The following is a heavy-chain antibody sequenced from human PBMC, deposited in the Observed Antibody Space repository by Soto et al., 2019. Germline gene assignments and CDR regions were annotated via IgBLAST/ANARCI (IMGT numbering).Heavy chain of an antibody. V-gene: IGHV4-34*01. D-gene: IGHD2-21*02. CDR1: GGAFSGYY. CDR2: INPNGGT. J-gene: IGHJ4*02. Sequence: SETLSLTCAVFGGAFSGYYFPWVRPAPGEGLEWIGEINPNGGTFYNPSLKSRLTISLDTSENHFSLKLSSVTAADTAVYYCARGDSLNVVVTAIAFDYWGQGTLVTVSS. CDR3: ARGDSLNVVVTAIAFDY.